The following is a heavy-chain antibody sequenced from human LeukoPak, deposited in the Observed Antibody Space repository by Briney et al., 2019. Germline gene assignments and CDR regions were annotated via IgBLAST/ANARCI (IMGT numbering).Heavy chain of an antibody. D-gene: IGHD2-2*01. CDR1: GGTFSSYA. V-gene: IGHV1-69*13. Sequence: VASVKVPCKASGGTFSSYAISWVRQAPGQGLEWMGGIIPIFGTANYAQKFQGRVTITADESTSTAYMELSSLRSEDTAVYYCARYCSSTSCPISDWGQGTLVTVSS. CDR2: IIPIFGTA. J-gene: IGHJ4*02. CDR3: ARYCSSTSCPISD.